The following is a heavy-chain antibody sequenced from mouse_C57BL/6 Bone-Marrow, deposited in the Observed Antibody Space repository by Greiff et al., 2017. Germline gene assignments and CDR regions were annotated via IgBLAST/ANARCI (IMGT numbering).Heavy chain of an antibody. J-gene: IGHJ1*03. V-gene: IGHV5-15*01. CDR1: GFTFSDYG. Sequence: EVQGVESGGGLVQPGGSLKLSCAASGFTFSDYGMAWVRQAPRKGPEWVAFISNLAYSIYYADTVTGRFTISRENAKNTLYLEMSSLRSEDTAMYYCARRSITTVDWYFDVWGTGTTVTVSS. CDR2: ISNLAYSI. CDR3: ARRSITTVDWYFDV. D-gene: IGHD1-1*01.